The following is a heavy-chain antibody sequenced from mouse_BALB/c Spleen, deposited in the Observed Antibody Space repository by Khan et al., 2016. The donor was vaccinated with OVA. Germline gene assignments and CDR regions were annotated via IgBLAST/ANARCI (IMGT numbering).Heavy chain of an antibody. D-gene: IGHD2-3*01. CDR2: ISYSGST. Sequence: QLEESGPGLVKPSQSLSLTCTVTGYSITSDYAWNWIRQFPGNTLEWMGYISYSGSTNYNPYLKSRISLTRDTSKNPFIMQLNSVTTEYTATSYCARDGSRYNYAMDYWGQGTSVTVSS. CDR1: GYSITSDYA. V-gene: IGHV3-2*02. CDR3: ARDGSRYNYAMDY. J-gene: IGHJ4*01.